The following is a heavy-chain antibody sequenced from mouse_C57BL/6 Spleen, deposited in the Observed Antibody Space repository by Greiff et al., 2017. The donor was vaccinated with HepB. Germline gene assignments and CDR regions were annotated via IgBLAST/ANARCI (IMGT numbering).Heavy chain of an antibody. CDR1: GYTFTSYW. D-gene: IGHD3-2*02. V-gene: IGHV1-55*01. Sequence: QVQLQQPGAELVKPGASVKMSCKASGYTFTSYWITWVKQRPGQGLEWIGDIYPGSGSTNYNEKFKSKATLTGDTSSSTAYMQLSSLTSEDSAVYYCAAAQGYYFDYWGQGTTLTVSS. CDR3: AAAQGYYFDY. J-gene: IGHJ2*01. CDR2: IYPGSGST.